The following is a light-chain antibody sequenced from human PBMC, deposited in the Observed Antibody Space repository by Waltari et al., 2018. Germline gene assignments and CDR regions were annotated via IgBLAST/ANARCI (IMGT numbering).Light chain of an antibody. CDR3: QQSYSTPYT. V-gene: IGKV1-39*01. CDR1: QSLSSY. J-gene: IGKJ2*01. Sequence: DIQMTQSPSSLSASVGDRATITCRASQSLSSYLNWYQQKPGKAPKLLIYAASSLQSGVPSRFSGSGSGTDFTLTISSLQPEDFATYYCQQSYSTPYTFGQGTKLEIK. CDR2: AAS.